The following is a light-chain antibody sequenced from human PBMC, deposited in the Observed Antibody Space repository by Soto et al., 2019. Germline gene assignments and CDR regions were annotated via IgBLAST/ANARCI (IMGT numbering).Light chain of an antibody. CDR3: QHYNNSQT. J-gene: IGKJ5*01. CDR1: QSVSSN. Sequence: EIVMPQSPVTLSVSPGARDTLSGRASQSVSSNLAWYQQTPGQAPSLLIYAASTRATDIPARFSGSASATESTLTISRLHSDDFAVYYCQHYNNSQTFGQGTRLDIK. CDR2: AAS. V-gene: IGKV3D-15*01.